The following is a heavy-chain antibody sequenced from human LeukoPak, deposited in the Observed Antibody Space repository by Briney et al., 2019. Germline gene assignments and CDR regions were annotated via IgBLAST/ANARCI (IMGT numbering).Heavy chain of an antibody. CDR1: GFTFDDYG. CDR2: INWNGGST. J-gene: IGHJ4*02. V-gene: IGHV3-20*04. D-gene: IGHD5-18*01. Sequence: GGSLRLSCAASGFTFDDYGMSWVRRAPGKGLEWVSGINWNGGSTGYADSVKGRFTISRDNAKNSLYLQMNSLRAEDTALYYCARAGRGYSYGNFDYWGQGTLVTVSS. CDR3: ARAGRGYSYGNFDY.